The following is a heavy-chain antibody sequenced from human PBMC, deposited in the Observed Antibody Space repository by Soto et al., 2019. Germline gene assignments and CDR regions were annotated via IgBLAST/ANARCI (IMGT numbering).Heavy chain of an antibody. CDR2: IYYSGST. Sequence: SETLSLTCTVSGGSISSGDYYWSWIRQPPGKGLEWIGYIYYSGSTYYNPSLKSRVTISVDTSKNQFSLKLSSVTAADTAVYYCARVGMTTVIDYWGQGTLVTVSS. CDR1: GGSISSGDYY. D-gene: IGHD4-4*01. CDR3: ARVGMTTVIDY. V-gene: IGHV4-30-4*01. J-gene: IGHJ4*02.